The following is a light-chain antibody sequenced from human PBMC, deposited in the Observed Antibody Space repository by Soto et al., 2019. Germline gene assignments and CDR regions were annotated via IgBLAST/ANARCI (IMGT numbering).Light chain of an antibody. Sequence: EIVLTQSPATLSLSPGARATLSCRASQSVFNYLAWYQQKPGQAPRLLIYDASNRATGIPAGFSGSGSGTDFTLTISSLEPEDFAVYYCQQRYNWPPWTFGQGTKVEI. CDR1: QSVFNY. CDR2: DAS. CDR3: QQRYNWPPWT. J-gene: IGKJ1*01. V-gene: IGKV3-11*01.